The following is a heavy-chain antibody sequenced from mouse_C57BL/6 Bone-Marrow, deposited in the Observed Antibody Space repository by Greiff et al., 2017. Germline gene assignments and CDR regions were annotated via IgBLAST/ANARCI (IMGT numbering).Heavy chain of an antibody. CDR3: ARSGYYGRGTHYAMDY. CDR1: GYTFTSYW. V-gene: IGHV1-50*01. J-gene: IGHJ4*01. D-gene: IGHD1-1*01. CDR2: IDPSDSYT. Sequence: VQLQQPGAELVKPGASVKLSCKASGYTFTSYWMQWVKQRPGQGLEWIGEIDPSDSYTNYNQKVKGKATLTVDTSSSTAYMQLSSLTSEDSAVYYGARSGYYGRGTHYAMDYWGQGTSVTVSS.